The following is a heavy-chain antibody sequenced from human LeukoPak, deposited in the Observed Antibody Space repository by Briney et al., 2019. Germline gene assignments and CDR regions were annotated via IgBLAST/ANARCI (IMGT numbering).Heavy chain of an antibody. Sequence: GGSLRLSCAASGFTFDDYGMSWVRQAPGKGLEWVAVISDGGSYKNYVDAVKGRFTISRDNSKNTLYLQVNSLRAEDTAVYYCARGSGNWAFDYWGQGTLVTVSS. CDR3: ARGSGNWAFDY. J-gene: IGHJ4*02. CDR1: GFTFDDYG. D-gene: IGHD7-27*01. CDR2: ISDGGSYK. V-gene: IGHV3-30*03.